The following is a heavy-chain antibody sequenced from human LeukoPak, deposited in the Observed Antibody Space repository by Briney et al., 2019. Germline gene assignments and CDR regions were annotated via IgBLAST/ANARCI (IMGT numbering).Heavy chain of an antibody. J-gene: IGHJ4*02. Sequence: ASVKVSCKASGYIFTSYGISWVRQAPGQGLEWMGWISGYNGNRKYAQKFQGRVTMTRDMSTSTVYMELSSLRSEDTAVCYCARDSCSGGSCYSDYWGQGTLVTVSS. V-gene: IGHV1-18*01. CDR1: GYIFTSYG. CDR2: ISGYNGNR. D-gene: IGHD2-15*01. CDR3: ARDSCSGGSCYSDY.